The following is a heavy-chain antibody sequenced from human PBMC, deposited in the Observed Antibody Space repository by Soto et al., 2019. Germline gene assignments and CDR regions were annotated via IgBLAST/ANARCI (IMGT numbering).Heavy chain of an antibody. V-gene: IGHV4-4*02. CDR3: AGSYGYGDYTD. Sequence: SETLSLTCAVSSGSISSSNWWSWVRQPPGKGLEWIGEIYHSGSTNYNPSLKSRVTISVDKSKNQFSLKLSSVTTADTAVYYCAGSYGYGDYTDWGQGTLVTVSS. CDR2: IYHSGST. J-gene: IGHJ4*02. CDR1: SGSISSSNW. D-gene: IGHD4-17*01.